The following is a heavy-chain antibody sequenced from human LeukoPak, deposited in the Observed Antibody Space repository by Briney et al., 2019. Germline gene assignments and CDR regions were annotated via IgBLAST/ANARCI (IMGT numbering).Heavy chain of an antibody. Sequence: GGSLRLSCAASGFTFSSYGMHWVRQAPGKGLERVAFIRYDGSNKYYADSVKGRFTISRDNSKNTLYLQMNSLRAEDTAVYYCAKAAYYGSGKYYYYMDVWGKGTAVTISS. CDR3: AKAAYYGSGKYYYYMDV. CDR2: IRYDGSNK. D-gene: IGHD3-10*01. CDR1: GFTFSSYG. J-gene: IGHJ6*03. V-gene: IGHV3-30*02.